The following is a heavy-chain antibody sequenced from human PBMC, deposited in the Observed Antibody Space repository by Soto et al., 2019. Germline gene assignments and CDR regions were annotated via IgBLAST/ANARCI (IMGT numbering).Heavy chain of an antibody. CDR3: VKDMSSMSTMTCDY. J-gene: IGHJ4*02. Sequence: EVELVESGGGLVEPGRSLRLSCVISGFTFDDYAMHWVRQAPGGSLDWVASISWNSGSIGHGESVKGRFTISRDNAKNTLYLQMNNLKPEDTALYYCVKDMSSMSTMTCDYWCQGAVVTVSS. CDR1: GFTFDDYA. CDR2: ISWNSGSI. D-gene: IGHD4-17*01. V-gene: IGHV3-9*01.